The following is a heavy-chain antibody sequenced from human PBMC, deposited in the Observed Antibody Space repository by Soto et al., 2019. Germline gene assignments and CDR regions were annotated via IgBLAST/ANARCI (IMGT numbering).Heavy chain of an antibody. Sequence: GGSLRLSCAASGFTFSSYGMHWVRQAPGKGLEWVAVISYDGSNKYYADSVKGRFTISRDNSKNTLYLQMNSLRAEDTAVYYCAKDRVGATTHYYYGMDVWGQGTTVTVSS. V-gene: IGHV3-30*18. CDR3: AKDRVGATTHYYYGMDV. D-gene: IGHD1-26*01. CDR2: ISYDGSNK. CDR1: GFTFSSYG. J-gene: IGHJ6*02.